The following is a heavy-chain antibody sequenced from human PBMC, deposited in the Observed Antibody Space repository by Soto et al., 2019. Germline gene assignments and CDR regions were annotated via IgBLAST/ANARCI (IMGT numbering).Heavy chain of an antibody. J-gene: IGHJ4*02. D-gene: IGHD3-10*01. CDR1: GFTFSNAW. CDR3: TTDNTLITMVRGVIVYFDY. V-gene: IGHV3-15*07. Sequence: GGSLRLSCAASGFTFSNAWMNWVRQAPGKGLEWVGRIKSKTDGGTTDYAAPVKGRFTISRDDSKNTLYLQMNSLKTEDTAVYYCTTDNTLITMVRGVIVYFDYWGQGTLVTVSS. CDR2: IKSKTDGGTT.